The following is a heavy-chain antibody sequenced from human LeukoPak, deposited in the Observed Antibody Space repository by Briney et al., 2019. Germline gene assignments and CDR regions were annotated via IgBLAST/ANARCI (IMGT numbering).Heavy chain of an antibody. CDR2: IYYSGST. Sequence: RTSQTLSLTCTVSGGSISSGGYYWSWIRQRPGKGLEWIGYIYYSGSTYYNPSLKSRVTISVDTSKNQFSLKLSSVTAADTAVYYCASTDYDSTFDYWGQGTLVTVSS. CDR3: ASTDYDSTFDY. CDR1: GGSISSGGYY. J-gene: IGHJ4*02. V-gene: IGHV4-31*03. D-gene: IGHD3-22*01.